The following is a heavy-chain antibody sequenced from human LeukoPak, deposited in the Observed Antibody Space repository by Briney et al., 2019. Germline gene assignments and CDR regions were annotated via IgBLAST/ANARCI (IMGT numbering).Heavy chain of an antibody. CDR3: ARLAQGSGTYGFDY. V-gene: IGHV4-39*01. CDR1: GGSISSSNYY. CDR2: IYYSGSS. D-gene: IGHD3-10*01. Sequence: PSETLSLTCTVSGGSISSSNYYWGWVPQPPGKGLEWIETIYYSGSSYYNPSLKSRVTISVDTSKNQFSLKLSSVTAADTAVYYCARLAQGSGTYGFDYWGQGTLVTVSS. J-gene: IGHJ4*02.